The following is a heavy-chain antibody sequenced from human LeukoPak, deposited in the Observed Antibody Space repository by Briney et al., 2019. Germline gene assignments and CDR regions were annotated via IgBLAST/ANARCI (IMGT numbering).Heavy chain of an antibody. D-gene: IGHD6-13*01. CDR1: GGTFSSYA. Sequence: ASVKVSCKASGGTFSSYAISWVRQAPGQGLEWMGGIIPIFGTANYAQKFQGRVTITADKSTSTDYMELSSLGSEDTAVYYCARSFIAAAGTISYFDYWGQGTLVTVSS. V-gene: IGHV1-69*06. CDR2: IIPIFGTA. J-gene: IGHJ4*02. CDR3: ARSFIAAAGTISYFDY.